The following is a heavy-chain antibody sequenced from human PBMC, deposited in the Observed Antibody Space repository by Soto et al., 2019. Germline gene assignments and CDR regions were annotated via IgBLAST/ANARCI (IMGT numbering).Heavy chain of an antibody. CDR3: AKPWYEDTAMVFDAFDI. J-gene: IGHJ3*02. Sequence: PGGSLRLSCAASGVTFSSCAMSLGRQAPGKGLEWVSAISGSGGSTYYADSVKGRFTISRDNSKNTLYLQMNSLRAEDTAVYYCAKPWYEDTAMVFDAFDIWGQGTMVTVSS. CDR1: GVTFSSCA. V-gene: IGHV3-23*01. CDR2: ISGSGGST. D-gene: IGHD5-18*01.